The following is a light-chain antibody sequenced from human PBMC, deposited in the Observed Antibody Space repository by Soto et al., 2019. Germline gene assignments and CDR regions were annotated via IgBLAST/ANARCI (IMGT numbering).Light chain of an antibody. CDR3: AAWDARLSGVL. CDR2: NND. CDR1: SSNIGVNI. J-gene: IGLJ2*01. Sequence: QAVVTQPPSVSGTPGQTVTISCSGSSSNIGVNIVNWYQKVPGTAPQLLIFNNDQRPSGVPHRFSGAKSGTSASLAISGLQSEDEADYYCAAWDARLSGVLFGGGTKVTVL. V-gene: IGLV1-44*01.